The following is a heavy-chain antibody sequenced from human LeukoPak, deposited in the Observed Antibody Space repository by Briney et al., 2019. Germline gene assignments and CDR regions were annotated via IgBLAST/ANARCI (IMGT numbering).Heavy chain of an antibody. Sequence: PSETLSLTCTVSAGSISSYYWNWMRQPAGKGLEWIGRIYTSGSPNYNPSLKSRVTMSVDTSKNQFSLNLTSVTAADTAVYYCARGPRDYGSGTFDNWGQGTLVTVSS. CDR1: AGSISSYY. D-gene: IGHD3-10*01. CDR3: ARGPRDYGSGTFDN. CDR2: IYTSGSP. J-gene: IGHJ4*02. V-gene: IGHV4-4*07.